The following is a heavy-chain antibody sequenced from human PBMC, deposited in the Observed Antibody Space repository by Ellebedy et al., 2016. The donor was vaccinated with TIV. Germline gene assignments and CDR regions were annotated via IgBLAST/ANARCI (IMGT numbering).Heavy chain of an antibody. V-gene: IGHV3-21*01. CDR2: ISSRSSSI. D-gene: IGHD3-3*01. Sequence: GGSLRLSCAASGFTFSSYSMNWVRQAPGKGLEWVSSISSRSSSIYYADSVKGRFTISRDNATNSLYLQMNSLRAEETAVYYCARDSSYYDFWSVYYGLSGPSGMDVWGQGTTVTVSS. J-gene: IGHJ6*02. CDR3: ARDSSYYDFWSVYYGLSGPSGMDV. CDR1: GFTFSSYS.